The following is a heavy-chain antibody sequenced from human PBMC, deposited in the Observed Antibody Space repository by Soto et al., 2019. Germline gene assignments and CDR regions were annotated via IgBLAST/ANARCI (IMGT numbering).Heavy chain of an antibody. J-gene: IGHJ6*02. Sequence: QVQLVESGGGVVQPGRSLRLSCAASGFTFSNYVVHWVRQAPGSGLEWVALISYDGNYQYYADAVKGRFTISRDNSKNTLYLEMTSLGSEDPAVYYCAKDRRVRDGLDVWGQGTTVTVSS. CDR3: AKDRRVRDGLDV. CDR2: ISYDGNYQ. D-gene: IGHD3-10*01. CDR1: GFTFSNYV. V-gene: IGHV3-30*18.